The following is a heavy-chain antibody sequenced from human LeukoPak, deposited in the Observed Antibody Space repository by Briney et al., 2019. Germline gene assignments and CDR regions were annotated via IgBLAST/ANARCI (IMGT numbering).Heavy chain of an antibody. Sequence: GESLKISCKGSGYSFTSYWIGWVRQMPGKGLEWMGIIYPGDSDTRYSPSFQGQVTISADKSISTAYLQWSSLKASDTAIYYCARGIAVAGDNNWFDPWGQGTLVTVSS. CDR3: ARGIAVAGDNNWFDP. CDR2: IYPGDSDT. D-gene: IGHD6-19*01. J-gene: IGHJ5*02. V-gene: IGHV5-51*01. CDR1: GYSFTSYW.